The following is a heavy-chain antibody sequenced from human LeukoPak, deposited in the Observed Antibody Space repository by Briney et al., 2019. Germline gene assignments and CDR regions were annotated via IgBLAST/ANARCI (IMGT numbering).Heavy chain of an antibody. CDR3: TRAETTQDY. Sequence: PGGSLRLSCAASGFTFSASAIHWVRQASGKGLEWVGRIRSRTNSYATAYAASVKGRFTISRDESKNTAYLQMNSLKIEDTAVYCCTRAETTQDYWGQGTLVTVSS. V-gene: IGHV3-73*01. D-gene: IGHD1-1*01. CDR1: GFTFSASA. J-gene: IGHJ4*02. CDR2: IRSRTNSYAT.